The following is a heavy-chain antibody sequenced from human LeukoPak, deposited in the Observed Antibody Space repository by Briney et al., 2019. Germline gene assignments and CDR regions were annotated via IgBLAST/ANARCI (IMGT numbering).Heavy chain of an antibody. D-gene: IGHD2-2*01. V-gene: IGHV4-34*01. CDR3: ARGSSTSRWYNWFDP. Sequence: SETLSLTCAVYGGSFNGYYWSWIRQPPGKGLEWIGEINHSGSTNYNPSLKSRVTISVDTSKNQFSLKLSSVTAADTAVYYCARGSSTSRWYNWFDPWGQGTLVTVSS. CDR1: GGSFNGYY. J-gene: IGHJ5*02. CDR2: INHSGST.